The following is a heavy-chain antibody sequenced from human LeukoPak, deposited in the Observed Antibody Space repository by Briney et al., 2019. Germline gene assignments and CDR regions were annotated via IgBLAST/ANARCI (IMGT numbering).Heavy chain of an antibody. CDR2: IWYDGSNK. CDR3: ARGGTRKVNDYGDYQGY. V-gene: IGHV3-33*01. D-gene: IGHD4-17*01. CDR1: GFTFSSYG. J-gene: IGHJ4*02. Sequence: GRSLRLSCAASGFTFSSYGMHWVRQAPGKGLEWVAVIWYDGSNKYYADSVKGRFTISRDNSKNTLYLQMNSLRAEDTAVYYCARGGTRKVNDYGDYQGYWGQGTLVTVSS.